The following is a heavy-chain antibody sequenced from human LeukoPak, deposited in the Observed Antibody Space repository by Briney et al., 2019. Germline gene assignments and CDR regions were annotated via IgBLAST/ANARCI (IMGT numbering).Heavy chain of an antibody. V-gene: IGHV4-34*01. CDR2: VNHSGST. Sequence: SETLSLTCAVYGGSFSGYYWSWIRQPPGKGLEWIGEVNHSGSTNYNPSLKSRVTISVDTSKNQFSLKLSSVTAADTAVYYCARVYGDYEGFDYWGQGTLVTVSS. J-gene: IGHJ4*02. CDR3: ARVYGDYEGFDY. D-gene: IGHD4-17*01. CDR1: GGSFSGYY.